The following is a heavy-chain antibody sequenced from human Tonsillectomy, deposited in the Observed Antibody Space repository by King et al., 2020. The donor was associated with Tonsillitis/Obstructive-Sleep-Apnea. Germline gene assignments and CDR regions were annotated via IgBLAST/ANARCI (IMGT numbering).Heavy chain of an antibody. V-gene: IGHV1-46*01. CDR3: ARESSGYGNDAFDI. D-gene: IGHD3-22*01. Sequence: QLVQSGAEVKKPGASVKVSCKASRYTFTTYYINGVRQAPEQGLEWMGIINPRGGSTSYAQKFQGRVTMTRDTSTSTLYMELSSLRSDDTAVYYCARESSGYGNDAFDIWGQGTMVTVSS. CDR1: RYTFTTYY. J-gene: IGHJ3*02. CDR2: INPRGGST.